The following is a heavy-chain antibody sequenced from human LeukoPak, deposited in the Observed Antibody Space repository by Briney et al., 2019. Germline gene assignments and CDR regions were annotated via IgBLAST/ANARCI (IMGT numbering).Heavy chain of an antibody. CDR3: ARDHGDYSGKDY. V-gene: IGHV3-23*01. CDR1: GFTFSSYA. Sequence: GGSLRLSCAASGFTFSSYAMSWVRQAPGKGLEWVSVITASGSTTYYADSVKGRFTISRDNSKNTLYLQMNSLRAEDTAVYFCARDHGDYSGKDYWGQGTLVTVSS. D-gene: IGHD4-17*01. CDR2: ITASGSTT. J-gene: IGHJ4*02.